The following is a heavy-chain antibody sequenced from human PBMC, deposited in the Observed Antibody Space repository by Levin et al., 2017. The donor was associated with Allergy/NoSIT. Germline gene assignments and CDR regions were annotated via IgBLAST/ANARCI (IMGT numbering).Heavy chain of an antibody. CDR1: GGTFSSYA. CDR3: ARDLGSYSNYDYDYMDV. J-gene: IGHJ6*03. V-gene: IGHV1-69*01. Sequence: KISCKASGGTFSSYAISWVRQAPGQGLEWMGGIIPIFGTANYAQKFQGRVTITADESTSTAYMELSSLRSEDTAVYYCARDLGSYSNYDYDYMDVWGKGTTVTVSS. D-gene: IGHD4-11*01. CDR2: IIPIFGTA.